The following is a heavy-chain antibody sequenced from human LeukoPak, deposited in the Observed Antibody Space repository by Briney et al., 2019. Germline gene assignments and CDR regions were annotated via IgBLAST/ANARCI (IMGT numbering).Heavy chain of an antibody. CDR3: ARFSSDCSTASCYLTY. CDR1: GGSLSSHF. D-gene: IGHD2-2*01. J-gene: IGHJ4*02. V-gene: IGHV4-59*11. CDR2: IYYTGTT. Sequence: SETLSLTCTVSGGSLSSHFWSWIRQPPGKGLELIGHIYYTGTTYYNPSLNSRVTISLNTSRNQFSLRLTSVTAADTAVYYCARFSSDCSTASCYLTYWGQGTLVTVSS.